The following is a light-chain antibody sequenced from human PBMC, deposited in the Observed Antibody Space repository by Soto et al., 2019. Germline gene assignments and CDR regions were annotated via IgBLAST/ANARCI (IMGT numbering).Light chain of an antibody. CDR2: DNN. V-gene: IGLV1-44*01. CDR3: AAWDGSLNVVV. CDR1: SSNIGSNT. J-gene: IGLJ2*01. Sequence: QSVLTQPPSASGTPGQRVTISCSGSSSNIGSNTVNWYQQLPGTAPKLLIYDNNQRPSGVPDRFSGSKSGTSASLAISGLQSEDEADYHCAAWDGSLNVVVFGGGTKVTVL.